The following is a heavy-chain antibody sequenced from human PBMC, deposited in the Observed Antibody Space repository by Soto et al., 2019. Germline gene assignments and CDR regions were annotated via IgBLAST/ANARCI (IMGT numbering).Heavy chain of an antibody. CDR1: GYTFTSYG. CDR2: ISAYNGNT. Sequence: ASLKVSCKASGYTFTSYGISWVRQAPGQGLEWMGWISAYNGNTNYAQKLQGRVTMTTDTSTSTAYKELRSLRSDDTAVYYCARERVVTVRLDYCGQGTLVTVS. V-gene: IGHV1-18*04. J-gene: IGHJ4*02. D-gene: IGHD3-3*01. CDR3: ARERVVTVRLDY.